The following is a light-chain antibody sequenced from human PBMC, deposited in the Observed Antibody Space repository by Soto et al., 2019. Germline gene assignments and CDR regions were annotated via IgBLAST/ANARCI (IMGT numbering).Light chain of an antibody. V-gene: IGLV2-14*01. J-gene: IGLJ7*01. CDR3: SSYTSSSTLVV. CDR2: DVN. CDR1: SSDVGGYNY. Sequence: QSVLTQPASVSGSPGQSITISCTGTSSDVGGYNYVSWYQQHPGKAPKLMIYDVNNRPSGVSYRFSGSESGNTASLTISWLQAEDEADYYCSSYTSSSTLVVFGGGTQLTVL.